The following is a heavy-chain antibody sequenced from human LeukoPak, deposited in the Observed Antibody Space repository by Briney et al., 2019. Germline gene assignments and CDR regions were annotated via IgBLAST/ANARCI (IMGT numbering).Heavy chain of an antibody. V-gene: IGHV1-18*01. CDR3: ARESGSDAFDI. CDR1: GYTFTKYG. CDR2: ISAYNGDI. J-gene: IGHJ3*02. Sequence: GASVNVSCKASGYTFTKYGVSWVRQAPGQGLEWMGWISAYNGDITYAKRGKGRVTMTTDTSTSTVYMELRSLRSDDTAVYYCARESGSDAFDIWGQGTMVTVSS.